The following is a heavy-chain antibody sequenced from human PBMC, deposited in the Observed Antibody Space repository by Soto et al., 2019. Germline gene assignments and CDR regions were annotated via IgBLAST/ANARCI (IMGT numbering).Heavy chain of an antibody. CDR3: AKNIAVDMITFGGVIADFDY. J-gene: IGHJ4*02. D-gene: IGHD3-16*02. Sequence: ESGGGLVQPGGSLRLSCAASGFTFSSYAMSWVRQAPGKGLEWVSAISGSGGSTYYADSVKGRFTISRDNSKNTLYLQMNSLRAEDTAVYYCAKNIAVDMITFGGVIADFDYWGQGTLVTVSS. V-gene: IGHV3-23*01. CDR1: GFTFSSYA. CDR2: ISGSGGST.